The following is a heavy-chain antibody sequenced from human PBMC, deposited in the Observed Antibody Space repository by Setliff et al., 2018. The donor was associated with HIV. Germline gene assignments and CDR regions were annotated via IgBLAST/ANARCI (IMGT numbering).Heavy chain of an antibody. J-gene: IGHJ4*02. V-gene: IGHV3-48*04. CDR2: IRSDGYTI. Sequence: GSLRLSCAASGFTFSSYSMYWVRQAPGKGLEWVSYIRSDGYTIYYADSVKGRFTISRDNAKNSLYLQMNSLRAEDTAVYYCASHLWSGYYYDYWGQGTLVTVSS. D-gene: IGHD3-3*01. CDR3: ASHLWSGYYYDY. CDR1: GFTFSSYS.